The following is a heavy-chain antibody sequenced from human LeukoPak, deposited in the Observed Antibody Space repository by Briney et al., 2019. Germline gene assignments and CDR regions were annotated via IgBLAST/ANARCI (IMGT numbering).Heavy chain of an antibody. V-gene: IGHV4-4*02. CDR3: ARHRYGSGSNNWFDP. Sequence: SGTLSLTCAVSGGSISSSNWWSWVRQPPGKGLEWIGEIYHSGSTNYNPSLKSRVTISIDTSKNQFSLKLSSVTAADTAVYYCARHRYGSGSNNWFDPWGQGTLVTVSS. J-gene: IGHJ5*02. CDR1: GGSISSSNW. D-gene: IGHD3-10*01. CDR2: IYHSGST.